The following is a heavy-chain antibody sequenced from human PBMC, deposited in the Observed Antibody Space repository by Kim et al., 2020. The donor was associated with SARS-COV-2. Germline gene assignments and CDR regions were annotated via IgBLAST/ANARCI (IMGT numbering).Heavy chain of an antibody. V-gene: IGHV3-33*01. CDR2: IWYDGSNK. CDR1: GFTFSSYG. Sequence: GGSLRLSCAASGFTFSSYGMHWVRQAPGKGLEWVAVIWYDGSNKYYADSVKGRFTISRDNSKNTLYLQMNSLRAEDTAVYYCARMYSSSWYGGNGMDVWGQGTTVTVSS. J-gene: IGHJ6*02. D-gene: IGHD6-13*01. CDR3: ARMYSSSWYGGNGMDV.